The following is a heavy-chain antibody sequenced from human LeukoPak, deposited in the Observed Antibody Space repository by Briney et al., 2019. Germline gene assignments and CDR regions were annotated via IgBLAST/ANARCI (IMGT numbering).Heavy chain of an antibody. J-gene: IGHJ4*02. Sequence: ASVKVSCKASGYTFTGYYMHWVRQAPGQGLEWMGWINPNSGGTNYAQKFQGRVTMTRDTSISTAYMELSRLRSDDTAVYYCAREGDSSSWPNFDYWGQGTLVTVSP. CDR1: GYTFTGYY. V-gene: IGHV1-2*02. CDR2: INPNSGGT. CDR3: AREGDSSSWPNFDY. D-gene: IGHD6-13*01.